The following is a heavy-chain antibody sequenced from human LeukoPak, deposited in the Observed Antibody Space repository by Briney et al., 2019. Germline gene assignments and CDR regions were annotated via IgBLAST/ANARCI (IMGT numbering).Heavy chain of an antibody. D-gene: IGHD5-18*01. J-gene: IGHJ6*02. CDR1: GFTFSSYW. CDR2: INSDGSST. V-gene: IGHV3-74*01. CDR3: ARNRGIQLWLHYYYYGMDV. Sequence: GGSLRLSCAASGFTFSSYWMHWVRQAPGKGLVWVSRINSDGSSTSYADSVKGRFTISRDNAKNTLYLQMNSLRAGDTAVYYCARNRGIQLWLHYYYYGMDVWGQGTTVTVSS.